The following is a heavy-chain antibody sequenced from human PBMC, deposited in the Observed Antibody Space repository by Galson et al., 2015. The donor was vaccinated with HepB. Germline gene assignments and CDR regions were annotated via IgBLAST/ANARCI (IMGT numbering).Heavy chain of an antibody. V-gene: IGHV3-33*01. D-gene: IGHD6-13*01. CDR2: IWYDGSDK. J-gene: IGHJ6*02. CDR1: GFSFSTYG. CDR3: ARVPPPPGTAAAGTYYSGMDV. Sequence: SLRLSCAASGFSFSTYGMHWVRQAPGKGLEWVAVIWYDGSDKNYADSVKGRFTISRDNSKNTLFLQMSRLRAEDTAVYYCARVPPPPGTAAAGTYYSGMDVWGQGTTVTVSS.